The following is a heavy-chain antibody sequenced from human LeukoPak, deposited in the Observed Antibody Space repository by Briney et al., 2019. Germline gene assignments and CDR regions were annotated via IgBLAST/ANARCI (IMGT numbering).Heavy chain of an antibody. CDR2: INSAGNT. Sequence: PGGSLRLSCAASGFTVSRNYMSWVRQAPGKGLEWVSLINSAGNTFYADSVKGRFSVSRDNSRNTLYVEMSSLTAEDTAVYYCARSGGVITHFDCWGRGTLVTVSS. D-gene: IGHD3-16*02. CDR3: ARSGGVITHFDC. V-gene: IGHV3-53*01. J-gene: IGHJ4*02. CDR1: GFTVSRNY.